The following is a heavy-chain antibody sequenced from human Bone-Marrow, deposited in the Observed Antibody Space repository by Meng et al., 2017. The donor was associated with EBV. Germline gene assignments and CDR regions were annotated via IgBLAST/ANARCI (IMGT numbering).Heavy chain of an antibody. Sequence: QVQLQESRPGLVKPSEXLSLPCSVSGGSVSNGDSYWSWIRQPPGKGLEWIGYVYYTGNTKYSPSLNGRVTISIDTSRNLFSLRLRSVTAADTATYYCARRYMKRGGNDAWDQGTLVTVSS. CDR3: ARRYMKRGGNDA. V-gene: IGHV4-61*03. CDR2: VYYTGNT. D-gene: IGHD1-14*01. J-gene: IGHJ5*02. CDR1: GGSVSNGDSY.